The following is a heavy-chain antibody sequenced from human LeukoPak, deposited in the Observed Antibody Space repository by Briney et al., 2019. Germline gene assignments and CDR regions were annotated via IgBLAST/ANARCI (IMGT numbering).Heavy chain of an antibody. D-gene: IGHD7-27*01. CDR3: ARDKQPGDN. Sequence: SETLSLTRTVSGGSLSGYHWGWIRQPPGKGLEWIGYIFYSGDTTYNPSLKSRVTISIDTPKNQFSLKMTSATAADTAVYFCARDKQPGDNWGPGTLVTVSS. CDR2: IFYSGDT. CDR1: GGSLSGYH. J-gene: IGHJ4*02. V-gene: IGHV4-59*01.